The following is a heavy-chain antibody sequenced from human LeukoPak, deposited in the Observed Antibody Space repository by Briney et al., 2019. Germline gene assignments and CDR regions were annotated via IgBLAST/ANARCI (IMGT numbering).Heavy chain of an antibody. CDR3: ARDFYGGNRRAGRNWYFDL. D-gene: IGHD4-23*01. Sequence: ASVKVSCKASGYTFTSYGISWVRQAPGQGLEWMGWISAYNGNTNYAQKLQGRVTMTTDTSTSTAYMELRSLRSDDTAVYYCARDFYGGNRRAGRNWYFDLWGRGTLVTVSS. CDR2: ISAYNGNT. CDR1: GYTFTSYG. V-gene: IGHV1-18*01. J-gene: IGHJ2*01.